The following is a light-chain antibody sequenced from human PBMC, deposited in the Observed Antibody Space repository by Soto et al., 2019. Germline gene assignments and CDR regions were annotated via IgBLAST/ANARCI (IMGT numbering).Light chain of an antibody. Sequence: QSALTQPASVSGSPGQSITISCTGTSSDVGAYNYVSWYQQHPGKAPKLMIHDVSNRPSGVSFRFSGSKSGNTASLTISGLQAEDDADYYCSSYTSSSTVLFGGGTKLTVL. CDR2: DVS. CDR1: SSDVGAYNY. CDR3: SSYTSSSTVL. V-gene: IGLV2-14*01. J-gene: IGLJ2*01.